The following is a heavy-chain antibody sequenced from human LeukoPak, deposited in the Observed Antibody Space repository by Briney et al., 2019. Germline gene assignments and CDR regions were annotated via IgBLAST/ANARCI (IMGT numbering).Heavy chain of an antibody. D-gene: IGHD3-3*01. CDR3: ARQNDFWSGSYYYYMDV. CDR2: IYYSGST. Sequence: SETLSLTCTVSGGSISSSSYYWGWIRQPPGKGLEWIRSIYYSGSTYYNPSLKSRVTISVDTSKNQFSLKLSSVTAADTAVYYCARQNDFWSGSYYYYMDVWGKGTTVTVSS. V-gene: IGHV4-39*01. CDR1: GGSISSSSYY. J-gene: IGHJ6*03.